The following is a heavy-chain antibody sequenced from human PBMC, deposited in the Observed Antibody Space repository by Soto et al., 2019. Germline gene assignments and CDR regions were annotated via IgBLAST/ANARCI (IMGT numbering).Heavy chain of an antibody. V-gene: IGHV4-30-2*03. CDR3: ASTHPMYGSYGAFDY. Sequence: SETLSLTCAVSGGSISSGGYSWSWIRQHPGKGLEWIGYIYYSGDTYYNPSLKSRVTISVDTSKNQFSLKLSSVTAADTAVYYCASTHPMYGSYGAFDYWGQGTLVTVSS. CDR2: IYYSGDT. CDR1: GGSISSGGYS. J-gene: IGHJ4*02. D-gene: IGHD3-10*01.